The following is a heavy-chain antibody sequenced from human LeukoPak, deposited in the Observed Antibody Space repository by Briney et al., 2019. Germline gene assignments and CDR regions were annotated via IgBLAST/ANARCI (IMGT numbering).Heavy chain of an antibody. D-gene: IGHD3-10*01. CDR1: GYTFTSYA. V-gene: IGHV1-3*01. J-gene: IGHJ5*02. CDR2: INAGNGNT. Sequence: ASVKVSCKASGYTFTSYAMHRVRQAPGQRLEWMGWINAGNGNTKYSQKFQGRVTITRDTSASTAYMELSSLRSEDTAVYYCARDRAAITMVRGVMNHWFDPWGQGTLVTVSS. CDR3: ARDRAAITMVRGVMNHWFDP.